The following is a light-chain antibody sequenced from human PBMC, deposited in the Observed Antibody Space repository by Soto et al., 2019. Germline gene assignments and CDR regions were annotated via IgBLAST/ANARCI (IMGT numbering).Light chain of an antibody. CDR1: QSISIW. CDR2: DAS. V-gene: IGKV1-5*01. J-gene: IGKJ1*01. Sequence: QMTQSPSTLSASVGDRVTITCRARQSISIWLAWYQKKPGKAPKLLIYDASILESGVPSRFSGSGSGTEFTLTISSLQPDDFATYYCQQYNSYRTFGQGTKVEIK. CDR3: QQYNSYRT.